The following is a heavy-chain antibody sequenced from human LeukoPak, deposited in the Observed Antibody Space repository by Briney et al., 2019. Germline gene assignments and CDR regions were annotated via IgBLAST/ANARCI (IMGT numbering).Heavy chain of an antibody. Sequence: HPGGALRLSCAASGFTFSSYAMSWVRQAPGKGLEWVSTISGASGSTYYADSVKGRFTISRDNSKNTLYLQMNSLRAEDTAEYYCAKGLVVDGTEYWGQGTLVTVSS. V-gene: IGHV3-23*01. CDR1: GFTFSSYA. J-gene: IGHJ4*02. CDR3: AKGLVVDGTEY. D-gene: IGHD6-19*01. CDR2: ISGASGST.